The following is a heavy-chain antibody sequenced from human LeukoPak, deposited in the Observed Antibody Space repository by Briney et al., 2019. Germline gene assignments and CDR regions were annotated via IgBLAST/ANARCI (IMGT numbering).Heavy chain of an antibody. J-gene: IGHJ4*02. V-gene: IGHV3-30*18. Sequence: PGGSLRLSCAASGFTFSNYGMHWVRQAPGRGLEWVAFISYDGSKKYFADSVKGRFTISRDNSNNTLYLQMNSLRAEDSAVYYCAKDRLVGYYYGSNGPFDYWGQGTLVTVSS. D-gene: IGHD3-22*01. CDR3: AKDRLVGYYYGSNGPFDY. CDR2: ISYDGSKK. CDR1: GFTFSNYG.